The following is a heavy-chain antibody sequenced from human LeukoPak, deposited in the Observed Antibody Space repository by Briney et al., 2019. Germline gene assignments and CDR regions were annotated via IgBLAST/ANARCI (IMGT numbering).Heavy chain of an antibody. D-gene: IGHD2-8*01. Sequence: GASVKVSCKASGGTFSSYAISWARQAPGQGLEWMGGIIPIFGTANYAQKFQGRVTITTDESTSTAYMELSSLRSEDTAVYYCAREQGRKICTNGVCYISWFDPWGQGTLVTVSS. J-gene: IGHJ5*02. V-gene: IGHV1-69*05. CDR2: IIPIFGTA. CDR3: AREQGRKICTNGVCYISWFDP. CDR1: GGTFSSYA.